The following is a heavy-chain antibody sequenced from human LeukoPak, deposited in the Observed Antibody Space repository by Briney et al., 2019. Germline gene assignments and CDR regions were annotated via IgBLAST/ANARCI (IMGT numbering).Heavy chain of an antibody. J-gene: IGHJ4*02. CDR1: GGSISSYY. Sequence: PSETLSLTCTVSGGSISSYYWSWIRQPPGKGLEWIGYIYTSGSTNYNPSLKSRVTISVDTSKNQFSLKLSSVTAADTAVYYCARESPSDLGGSNDFDSWGQGTLVTVSS. CDR2: IYTSGST. D-gene: IGHD3-16*01. V-gene: IGHV4-4*09. CDR3: ARESPSDLGGSNDFDS.